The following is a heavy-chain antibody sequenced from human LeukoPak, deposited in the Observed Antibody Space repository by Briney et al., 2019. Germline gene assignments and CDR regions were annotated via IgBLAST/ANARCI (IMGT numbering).Heavy chain of an antibody. CDR3: AGLITTSPPRFPDS. CDR1: GFTFSSCA. J-gene: IGHJ5*01. D-gene: IGHD3-10*01. V-gene: IGHV3-23*01. CDR2: ISISGENT. Sequence: GGSLRLSCAASGFTFSSCAMSWVRQAPGKGLEWVSAISISGENTYYADSVKGRFTISRDTSRNTLYLQMHSLRAEDTAGYYVAGLITTSPPRFPDSWGQGTLVTVSS.